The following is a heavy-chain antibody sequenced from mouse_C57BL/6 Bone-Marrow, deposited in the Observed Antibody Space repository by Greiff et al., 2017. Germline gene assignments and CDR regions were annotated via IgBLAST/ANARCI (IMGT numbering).Heavy chain of an antibody. Sequence: DVHLVASGGDLVKPGGSLKLSCAASGFTFSSYGMSWVRQTPDKRLEWVATISSGGSYTYYPDSVKGRFTISRDNAKNTLYLQMSSLKSEDTAMYYCARRGFSWFAYWGQGTLVTVSA. CDR1: GFTFSSYG. J-gene: IGHJ3*01. CDR3: ARRGFSWFAY. CDR2: ISSGGSYT. V-gene: IGHV5-6*01.